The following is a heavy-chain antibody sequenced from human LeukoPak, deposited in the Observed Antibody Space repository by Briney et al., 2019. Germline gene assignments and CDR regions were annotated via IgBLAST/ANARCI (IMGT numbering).Heavy chain of an antibody. CDR2: INHSGST. Sequence: SETLSLTCAVYGGSFSGYYWSWIRQPPGKGLEWIGEINHSGSTNYNPSLKSRVIISVDTSKNQFSLKLSSATAADTAVYYCARNYNWNDGSPYYFDYWGQGTLVTVSS. J-gene: IGHJ4*02. D-gene: IGHD1-1*01. V-gene: IGHV4-34*01. CDR1: GGSFSGYY. CDR3: ARNYNWNDGSPYYFDY.